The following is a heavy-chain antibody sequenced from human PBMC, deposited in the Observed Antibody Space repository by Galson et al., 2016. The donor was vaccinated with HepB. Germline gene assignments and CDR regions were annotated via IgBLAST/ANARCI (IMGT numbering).Heavy chain of an antibody. CDR3: ARDWYFDV. J-gene: IGHJ2*01. CDR2: INSDGSRT. CDR1: GFTSSSYW. Sequence: SLRPSCAASGFTSSSYWMQWVRQVPGKGLVWVSRINSDGSRTSYADSVKGRFTISRDNAKNTLYLQMDSLRAEDTAVYYCARDWYFDVWGRGTLVSVSS. V-gene: IGHV3-74*01.